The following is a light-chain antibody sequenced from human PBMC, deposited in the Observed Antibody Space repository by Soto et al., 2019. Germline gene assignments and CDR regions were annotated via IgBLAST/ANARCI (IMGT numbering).Light chain of an antibody. CDR1: SSDVGGYNY. CDR3: SSYTISSTLV. V-gene: IGLV2-14*01. CDR2: DVS. Sequence: QSALTQPASVSGSPGQSITISCTGTSSDVGGYNYVSWYQQHPGKDPKLMIYDVSDRPSGVSNRFSGSKSGNTASLTISGLQAEDGADYYCSSYTISSTLVFGGGTKLTVL. J-gene: IGLJ2*01.